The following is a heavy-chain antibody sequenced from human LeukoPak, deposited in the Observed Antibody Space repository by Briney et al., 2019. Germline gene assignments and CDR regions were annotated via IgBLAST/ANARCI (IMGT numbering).Heavy chain of an antibody. CDR2: INPNSGVT. D-gene: IGHD3-10*01. Sequence: GASVKVSCKASRYTFTGYYMHWVRQAPGQGLEWMGWINPNSGVTDYAQNFQGRVTMTTDTSTSTAYMELRSLRSDDTAVYYCARVGITMVRGTKGPICDYWGQGTLVTVSS. V-gene: IGHV1-2*02. CDR1: RYTFTGYY. J-gene: IGHJ4*02. CDR3: ARVGITMVRGTKGPICDY.